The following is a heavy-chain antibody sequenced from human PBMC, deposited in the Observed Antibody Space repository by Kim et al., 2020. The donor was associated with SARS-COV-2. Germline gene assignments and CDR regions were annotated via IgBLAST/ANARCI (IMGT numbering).Heavy chain of an antibody. Sequence: GGSLRLSCAASGFTFSNYWMYWVRQVPGKGLVWVSRINSDGSSKRDADFVKGRFTISRDNAKNTLYLQMNGLTADDTALYYCARGTQASVAATDWGQGTLVTVSS. V-gene: IGHV3-74*01. D-gene: IGHD6-19*01. CDR1: GFTFSNYW. J-gene: IGHJ4*02. CDR3: ARGTQASVAATD. CDR2: INSDGSSK.